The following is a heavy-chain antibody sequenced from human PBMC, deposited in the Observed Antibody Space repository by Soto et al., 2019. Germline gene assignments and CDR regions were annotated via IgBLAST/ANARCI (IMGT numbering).Heavy chain of an antibody. J-gene: IGHJ5*01. CDR3: ARNGGGWFDS. CDR2: ISGSSAYI. D-gene: IGHD3-16*01. V-gene: IGHV3-21*01. Sequence: GPLRPSCSASGCTFSSYGMDWVRQAPGKGLEWVSSISGSSAYIYYADSVKGRFTISRDNAKSSLYLQMNSLRAEDTAVYYCARNGGGWFDSWGQGTLVTVSS. CDR1: GCTFSSYG.